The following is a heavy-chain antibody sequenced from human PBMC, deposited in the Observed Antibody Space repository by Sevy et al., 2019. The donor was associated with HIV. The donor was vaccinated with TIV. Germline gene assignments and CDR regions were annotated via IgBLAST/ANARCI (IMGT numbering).Heavy chain of an antibody. CDR3: ARTTPDGCNYSFGYGMDV. D-gene: IGHD6-19*01. CDR1: GGTFDNYG. CDR2: IIPFFGTA. V-gene: IGHV1-69*13. J-gene: IGHJ6*02. Sequence: ASVKVSCKASGGTFDNYGISWVRQAPGQGLEWMGEIIPFFGTADYAQKFQGRVTITADEVTSTSCMELSSLRFDDTAVYYCARTTPDGCNYSFGYGMDVWGQGTTVTVSS.